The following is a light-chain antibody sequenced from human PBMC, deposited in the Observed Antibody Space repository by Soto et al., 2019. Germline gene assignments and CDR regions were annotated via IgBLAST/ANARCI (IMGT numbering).Light chain of an antibody. Sequence: EIVMTQSPATLSVSPGERATLSCRASQSVSTNLAWYQQKAGQAPRLLIYGASTRATSIPARFSGSGSETEFTLTISSLQSEDFTAYYCQQYNNWPRTFGQGTKVDIK. CDR1: QSVSTN. CDR2: GAS. CDR3: QQYNNWPRT. J-gene: IGKJ1*01. V-gene: IGKV3-15*01.